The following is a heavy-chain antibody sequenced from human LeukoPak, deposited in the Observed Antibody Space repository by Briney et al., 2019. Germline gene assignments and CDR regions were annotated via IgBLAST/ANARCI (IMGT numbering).Heavy chain of an antibody. J-gene: IGHJ4*02. Sequence: GGSLRLSCAASGFTVSTNYMSWVRQAPGKGLEWVLVIYSGGTTYYADSVKGRFTKNTLYLQMNSLRAEDTAIYYCATAYSTTWSFSDFWGQGTLVTVSS. CDR2: IYSGGTT. CDR3: ATAYSTTWSFSDF. CDR1: GFTVSTNY. D-gene: IGHD6-13*01. V-gene: IGHV3-53*01.